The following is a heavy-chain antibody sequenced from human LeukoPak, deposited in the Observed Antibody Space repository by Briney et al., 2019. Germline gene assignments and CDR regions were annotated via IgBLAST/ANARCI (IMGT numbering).Heavy chain of an antibody. CDR2: VYTSGST. J-gene: IGHJ4*02. CDR1: GGSINNYY. D-gene: IGHD3-22*01. Sequence: PSETLSLTCTVSGGSINNYYWSWIRQPPGKGLEWIGRVYTSGSTNYNPSLKRRVTMSVDTSKNQFSLKLSSVTAADTAVYYCATSHQTDYYDSSGYGFDYWGQGTLVTVSS. CDR3: ATSHQTDYYDSSGYGFDY. V-gene: IGHV4-4*07.